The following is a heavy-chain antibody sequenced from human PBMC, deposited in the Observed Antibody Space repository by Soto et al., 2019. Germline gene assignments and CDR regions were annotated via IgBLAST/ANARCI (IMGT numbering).Heavy chain of an antibody. D-gene: IGHD2-2*02. CDR3: ARSSSSTSCYTLWFDP. V-gene: IGHV2-70*01. Sequence: SGPTLVNPTQTLTLTCTFSGFSLSTSGMCVSWIRQPPGKALEWLALIDWDDDKYYSTSLKTRLTISKDTSKNQVVLTMTNMDPVDTATYYCARSSSSTSCYTLWFDPWGQGTLVTVSS. CDR1: GFSLSTSGMC. CDR2: IDWDDDK. J-gene: IGHJ5*02.